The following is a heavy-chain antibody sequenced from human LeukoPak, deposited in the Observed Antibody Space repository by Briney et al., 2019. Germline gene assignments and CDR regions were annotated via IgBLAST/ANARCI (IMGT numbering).Heavy chain of an antibody. D-gene: IGHD3-3*01. CDR2: INTNTGNP. CDR3: ARSYYHFWSDYQYPGDY. CDR1: GYTFTSYA. Sequence: ASVKVSCKASGYTFTSYALNWVRQAPGQGLEWMGWINTNTGNPTYAQGFTGRFVFSLDTSVSTAYLQISSLKAEDTAVYYCARSYYHFWSDYQYPGDYWGQGTLVTVSS. J-gene: IGHJ4*02. V-gene: IGHV7-4-1*02.